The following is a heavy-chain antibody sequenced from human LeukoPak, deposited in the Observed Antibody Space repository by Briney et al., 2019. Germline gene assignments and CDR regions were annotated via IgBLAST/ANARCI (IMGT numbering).Heavy chain of an antibody. Sequence: SETLSLTCAVYGGSFSGYYWSWIRQPPGKGLEWIGEINHSGSTNYNPSLKSRVTILVDTSKNQFSLKLSSVTAADTAVYYCARVLGYYGSGSYYKGKYNAWFDPWGQGTLVTVSS. J-gene: IGHJ5*02. D-gene: IGHD3-10*01. V-gene: IGHV4-34*01. CDR2: INHSGST. CDR3: ARVLGYYGSGSYYKGKYNAWFDP. CDR1: GGSFSGYY.